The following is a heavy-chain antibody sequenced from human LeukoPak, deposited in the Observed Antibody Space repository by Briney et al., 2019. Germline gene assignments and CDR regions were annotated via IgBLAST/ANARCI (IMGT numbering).Heavy chain of an antibody. Sequence: NPSETLSLTCTVSGGSISGYYWSWIRQPPGKGLEWIGYIYYSGSTSYNPSLKSRVTISVDTSKRQFSLKLSSVTAADTAVYYCARGDWSGYYSYFDYWGQGALVTVSS. CDR3: ARGDWSGYYSYFDY. CDR1: GGSISGYY. CDR2: IYYSGST. V-gene: IGHV4-59*01. J-gene: IGHJ4*02. D-gene: IGHD3-3*01.